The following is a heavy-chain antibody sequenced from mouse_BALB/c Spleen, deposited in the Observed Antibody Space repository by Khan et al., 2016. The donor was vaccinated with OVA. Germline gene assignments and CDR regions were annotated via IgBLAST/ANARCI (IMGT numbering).Heavy chain of an antibody. V-gene: IGHV1-4*01. CDR2: INPSNGYT. J-gene: IGHJ3*01. CDR1: GYTFTTYT. CDR3: AREWADYRAAGWFSY. D-gene: IGHD2-14*01. Sequence: VQLQQSGAELARPGASVKMSCKVSGYTFTTYTMHWVKQRPGQGLEWIGYINPSNGYTNYHQKFKDKSTFTADKSSSTAYMQLSSLTSDYSAVSDCAREWADYRAAGWFSYWGQGTLVTVSA.